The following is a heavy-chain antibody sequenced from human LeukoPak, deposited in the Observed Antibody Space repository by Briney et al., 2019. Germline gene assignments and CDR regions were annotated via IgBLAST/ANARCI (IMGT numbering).Heavy chain of an antibody. CDR3: ARVHCSSTSHQRTYYYYYYMDV. J-gene: IGHJ6*03. Sequence: PSETLSLTCTVSGGSVSSGDYYWSWIRQPAGKGLEWIGRVYTSGSTNYNPSLKSRVTISVDTSKNQFSLKLSSVTAADTAVYYCARVHCSSTSHQRTYYYYYYMDVWGKGTTVTVSS. V-gene: IGHV4-61*02. CDR1: GGSVSSGDYY. D-gene: IGHD2-2*01. CDR2: VYTSGST.